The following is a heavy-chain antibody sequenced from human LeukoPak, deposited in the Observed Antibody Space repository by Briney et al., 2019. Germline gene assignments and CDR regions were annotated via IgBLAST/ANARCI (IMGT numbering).Heavy chain of an antibody. CDR3: ATSDNSGLDN. V-gene: IGHV4-4*02. CDR2: IYHSGTT. D-gene: IGHD3-22*01. Sequence: SETLSLTCAVSGGSVRRSNWWTWVRQPPGEGLEWIGDIYHSGTTNYSPSLKSRVSLSLDKSKNQFSLKLSSVTAADTAVYYCATSDNSGLDNWGQGTLVIVSS. CDR1: GGSVRRSNW. J-gene: IGHJ4*02.